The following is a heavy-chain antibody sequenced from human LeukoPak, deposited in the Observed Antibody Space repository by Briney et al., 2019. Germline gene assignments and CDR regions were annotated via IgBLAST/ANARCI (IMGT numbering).Heavy chain of an antibody. CDR1: GFTFSSYG. J-gene: IGHJ4*02. CDR2: IHYDGTNE. V-gene: IGHV3-30*02. CDR3: AKDEV. Sequence: GGSLRLSCAASGFTFSSYGLHWVRQAPGKGLEWVAFIHYDGTNEYYADSVKGRFTISRDNSKNTLYLQMNSLRAEDTAVYYCAKDEVWGQGTLVTVSS.